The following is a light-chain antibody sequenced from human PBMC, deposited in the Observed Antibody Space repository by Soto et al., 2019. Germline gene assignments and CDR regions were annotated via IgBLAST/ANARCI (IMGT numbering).Light chain of an antibody. Sequence: ALTQPASVSGSPGQSITISCTGTSSVVGTYKYVSWYQQHPGKAPKLMIYDVSNRPSGVSNRFSGSKSGNTASLTISGLQAEDEADYYCKSYTTSSTLVFGTGTKVTVL. V-gene: IGLV2-14*03. CDR3: KSYTTSSTLV. CDR1: SSVVGTYKY. CDR2: DVS. J-gene: IGLJ1*01.